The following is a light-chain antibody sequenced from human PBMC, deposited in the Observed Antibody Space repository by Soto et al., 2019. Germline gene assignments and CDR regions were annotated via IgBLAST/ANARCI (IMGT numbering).Light chain of an antibody. CDR1: QSVSSD. CDR3: QQYGSSGT. CDR2: GAS. J-gene: IGKJ1*01. Sequence: EIVMTQSPATLSVPPGERATLSCRASQSVSSDLAWYQQKPGQAPRLLIYGASNRATGIPDRFSGSGSGTDFTLTISRLEPEDFAVYYCQQYGSSGTFGQGTKVDIK. V-gene: IGKV3-20*01.